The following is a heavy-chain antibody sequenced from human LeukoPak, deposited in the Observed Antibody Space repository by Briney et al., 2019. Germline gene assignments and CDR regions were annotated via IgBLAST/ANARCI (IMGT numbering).Heavy chain of an antibody. V-gene: IGHV3-21*01. D-gene: IGHD3-10*01. CDR3: AGSRADY. Sequence: GGSLRLSCAASGFTFSSYSMNWVRQAPGKGLEWVSSIGSSSSYIYYADSVKGRFTISRDNAKNSLCLQMNSLRAEDTAVYYCAGSRADYWGQGTLVTVSS. CDR1: GFTFSSYS. CDR2: IGSSSSYI. J-gene: IGHJ4*02.